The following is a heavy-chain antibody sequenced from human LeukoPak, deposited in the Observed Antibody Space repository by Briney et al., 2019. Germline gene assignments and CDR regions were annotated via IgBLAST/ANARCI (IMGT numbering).Heavy chain of an antibody. CDR2: INPNSGGT. D-gene: IGHD3-22*01. CDR1: GYTFTGYY. V-gene: IGHV1-2*06. J-gene: IGHJ4*02. CDR3: ARSLTYYYDSSGYYPPRY. Sequence: GASVKVSXKASGYTFTGYYMHWVRQAPGQGLEWMGRINPNSGGTNYAQKFQGRVTMTRDTSTSTAYMELSRLRSDDTAVYYCARSLTYYYDSSGYYPPRYWGQGTLVTVSS.